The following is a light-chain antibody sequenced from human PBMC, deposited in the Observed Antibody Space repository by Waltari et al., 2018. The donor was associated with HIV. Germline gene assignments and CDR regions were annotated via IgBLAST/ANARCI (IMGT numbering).Light chain of an antibody. V-gene: IGKV1-5*03. CDR1: QSVSNW. CDR3: QQYDSFLST. Sequence: DIQLTQSPSTLSASVGDRVTITCRASQSVSNWLAWYQQKPGKAPKLLISKASYLESGGPSRFSGSGSGTEFSLTISSLQPDDFATYYCQQYDSFLSTFGPGTRVDFK. CDR2: KAS. J-gene: IGKJ3*01.